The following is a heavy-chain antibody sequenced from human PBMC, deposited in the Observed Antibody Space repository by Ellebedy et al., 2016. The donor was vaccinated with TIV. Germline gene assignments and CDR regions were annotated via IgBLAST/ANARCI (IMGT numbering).Heavy chain of an antibody. V-gene: IGHV1-18*01. J-gene: IGHJ4*02. CDR1: GYTFTSYG. Sequence: AASVKVSCKASGYTFTSYGISWVRQAPGQGLEWMGWISVYNGNTNYAKKLQGRVTMTTDTSTSTAYMELRSLRSDDTAVYYCARSVYGDESYFDYWGQGTLVTVSS. D-gene: IGHD4-17*01. CDR3: ARSVYGDESYFDY. CDR2: ISVYNGNT.